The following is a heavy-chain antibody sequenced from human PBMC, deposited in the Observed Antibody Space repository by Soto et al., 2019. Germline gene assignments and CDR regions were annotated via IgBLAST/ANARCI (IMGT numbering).Heavy chain of an antibody. V-gene: IGHV3-30-3*01. CDR3: ARVFGVRGVIISPNTHFDY. J-gene: IGHJ4*02. CDR1: GFTFSSYA. D-gene: IGHD3-10*01. Sequence: QVQLVESGGGVVQPGRSLRLSCAASGFTFSSYAMHWVRQAPGKGLEWVAVISYDGSNKYYADSVKGRFTISRDNSKNTLYLQMNSLRAEDTAVYYCARVFGVRGVIISPNTHFDYWCQGTLVTVSS. CDR2: ISYDGSNK.